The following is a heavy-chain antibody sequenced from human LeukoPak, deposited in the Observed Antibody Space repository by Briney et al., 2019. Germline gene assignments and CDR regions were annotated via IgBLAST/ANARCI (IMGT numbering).Heavy chain of an antibody. J-gene: IGHJ4*02. CDR2: IYGGGVT. V-gene: IGHV4-59*01. CDR1: GGSISSFH. D-gene: IGHD6-13*01. CDR3: ARSVGSNWSYFFDY. Sequence: PSETLSLTCTVSGGSISSFHWNWLQQSPGRGLEWIGYIYGGGVTNYNPSLRFRVTMSIDTSKNKLSLNLKSVTAEDTAVYYCARSVGSNWSYFFDYWGQGTLVTVSS.